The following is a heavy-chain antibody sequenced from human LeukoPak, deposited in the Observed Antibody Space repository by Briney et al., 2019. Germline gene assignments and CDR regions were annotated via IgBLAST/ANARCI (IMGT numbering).Heavy chain of an antibody. D-gene: IGHD3-10*01. CDR1: GGSISSSSYY. CDR3: ARAGSGALRD. V-gene: IGHV4-61*02. J-gene: IGHJ4*02. Sequence: NPSETLSLTCTVSGGSISSSSYYWSWIRQPAGKGLEWIGLIYTSGGTNYNPSLKNRVTMSVDTSKNQFSLKLSSVTAADTAVYYCARAGSGALRDWGQGTLVTVSS. CDR2: IYTSGGT.